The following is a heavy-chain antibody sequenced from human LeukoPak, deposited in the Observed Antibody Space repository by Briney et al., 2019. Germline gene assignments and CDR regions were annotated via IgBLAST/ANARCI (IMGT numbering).Heavy chain of an antibody. CDR3: ARALQLWLYYFDY. CDR2: ISYDGSNK. J-gene: IGHJ4*02. D-gene: IGHD5-18*01. CDR1: GFTFSSYA. Sequence: PGRSLRLSCAASGFTFSSYAMHWVRQAPGKGLEWVAVISYDGSNKYYADSVKGRFTISRDNSKNTLYLQMNSLRAEDTAVYYCARALQLWLYYFDYWGQGTLVTVSS. V-gene: IGHV3-30*04.